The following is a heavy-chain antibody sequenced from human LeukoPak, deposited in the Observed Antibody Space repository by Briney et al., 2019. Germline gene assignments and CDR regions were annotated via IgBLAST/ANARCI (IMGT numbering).Heavy chain of an antibody. V-gene: IGHV3-23*01. J-gene: IGHJ4*02. D-gene: IGHD3-22*01. CDR3: AKDARYYYDSSGYYYGY. CDR1: GFTLSSYA. Sequence: GGSLRLSCAASGFTLSSYAMSWVRQAPGEGLEWVSAISGSGGSTYYTDSVKGRFIISRDNSKNTLYLQMNSLRAEDTAVYYCAKDARYYYDSSGYYYGYWGQGTLVTVSS. CDR2: ISGSGGST.